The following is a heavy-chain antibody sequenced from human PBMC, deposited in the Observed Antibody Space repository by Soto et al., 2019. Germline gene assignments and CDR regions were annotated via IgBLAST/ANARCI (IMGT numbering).Heavy chain of an antibody. CDR3: ARMFHCSGGTCPFDY. CDR1: GFSLSTSGMR. D-gene: IGHD2-15*01. Sequence: SGPRLVNPXQTLTLTCTFSGFSLSTSGMRVSWIRQPPGKALEWLARIDWDDDKFYNTSLKTRLTISKDSSKNQVVLTMTNMDPVDTATYYCARMFHCSGGTCPFDYWGQGALVTVSS. V-gene: IGHV2-70*04. CDR2: IDWDDDK. J-gene: IGHJ4*02.